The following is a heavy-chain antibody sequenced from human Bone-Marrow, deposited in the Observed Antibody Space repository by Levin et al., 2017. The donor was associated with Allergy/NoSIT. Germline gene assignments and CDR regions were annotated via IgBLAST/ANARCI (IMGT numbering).Heavy chain of an antibody. J-gene: IGHJ4*02. CDR2: ISGSGGST. CDR1: GFTFSSYA. Sequence: GESLKISCAASGFTFSSYAMSWVRQAPGKGLEWVSAISGSGGSTFYADSVKGRFTISRDNSKNTLYLQMNSLRAEDTAVYYCAKSYCSSTSCAKIDYWGQGTLVTVSS. CDR3: AKSYCSSTSCAKIDY. V-gene: IGHV3-23*01. D-gene: IGHD2-2*01.